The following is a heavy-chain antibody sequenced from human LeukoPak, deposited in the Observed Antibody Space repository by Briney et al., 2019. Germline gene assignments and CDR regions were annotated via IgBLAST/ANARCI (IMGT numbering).Heavy chain of an antibody. V-gene: IGHV4-34*01. D-gene: IGHD4-17*01. CDR3: ARGRSGDYGDARDAFDI. CDR1: GGSFSGYY. J-gene: IGHJ3*02. CDR2: INHSGST. Sequence: PSETLSLTCAVYGGSFSGYYWSWIRQPPGKGLEWIGEINHSGSTNYNPSLKSRVTISVDTSKNQFSLKLSSVTAADTAVYYCARGRSGDYGDARDAFDIWGQGTMVTVSS.